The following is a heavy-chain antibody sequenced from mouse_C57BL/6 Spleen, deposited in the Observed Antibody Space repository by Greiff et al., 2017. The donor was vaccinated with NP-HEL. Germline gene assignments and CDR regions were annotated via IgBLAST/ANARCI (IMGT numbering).Heavy chain of an antibody. CDR2: IYPRDGSP. D-gene: IGHD2-3*01. Sequence: VQLVESGPELVKPGASVKLSCKASGYTFPSYDINWVKQRPGQGLEWIGWIYPRDGSPKYNEKFKGKATLTVDTSSSTAYMELHSLTSEDSAVYFCARRYDGYYPGAMDYWGQGTSVTVSS. CDR1: GYTFPSYD. V-gene: IGHV1-85*01. CDR3: ARRYDGYYPGAMDY. J-gene: IGHJ4*01.